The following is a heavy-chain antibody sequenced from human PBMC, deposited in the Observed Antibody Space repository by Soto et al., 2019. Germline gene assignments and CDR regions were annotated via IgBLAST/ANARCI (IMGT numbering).Heavy chain of an antibody. CDR1: GFTFSSYD. V-gene: IGHV3-13*01. D-gene: IGHD3-3*01. CDR3: ARGSPYYDFWRGSEMAGMDV. J-gene: IGHJ6*02. CDR2: IGTAGDT. Sequence: GGSLRLSCAASGFTFSSYDMHWVRQATGKGLEWVSAIGTAGDTYYLGSVKGRFTISRENAKNSLYLQMNSLRAGDTAVYYCARGSPYYDFWRGSEMAGMDVWGQGTTVTVSS.